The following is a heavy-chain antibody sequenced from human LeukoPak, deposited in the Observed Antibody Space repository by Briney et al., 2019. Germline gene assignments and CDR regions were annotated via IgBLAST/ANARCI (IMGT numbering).Heavy chain of an antibody. Sequence: GGSLRLSCVASGFSFSDYWMMWVRQAPGKGPEWVSSIKGDGSVRLYLDSVEGRFAISRDNAKNSLYLQMNSLRDEDTAVYYCVRDYQHYWGQGILVTFFS. CDR2: IKGDGSVR. D-gene: IGHD3-16*02. J-gene: IGHJ4*02. CDR3: VRDYQHY. CDR1: GFSFSDYW. V-gene: IGHV3-7*03.